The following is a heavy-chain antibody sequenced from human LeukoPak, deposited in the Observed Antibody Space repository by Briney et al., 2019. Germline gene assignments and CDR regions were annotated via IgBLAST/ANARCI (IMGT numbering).Heavy chain of an antibody. D-gene: IGHD2-2*01. V-gene: IGHV3-21*01. Sequence: GGSLRLSCAASGFTLSNYDMNWVRQAPGKGLEWVSSISTSSRYIYYKDSVRGRFTISRDDAKNSLYLEMNSLRAEDTAVSYCARADCSSSTCYLRRSWFDPWGQGTLVTVSS. J-gene: IGHJ5*02. CDR2: ISTSSRYI. CDR3: ARADCSSSTCYLRRSWFDP. CDR1: GFTLSNYD.